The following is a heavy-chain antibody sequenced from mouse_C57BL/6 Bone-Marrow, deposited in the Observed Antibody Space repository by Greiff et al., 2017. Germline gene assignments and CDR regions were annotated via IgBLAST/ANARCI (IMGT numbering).Heavy chain of an antibody. CDR1: GYTFTTYP. CDR2: FHPYNDDT. Sequence: LEESGAELVKPGASVKMSCKASGYTFTTYPIEWMKQNHGKSLEWIGNFHPYNDDTKYNEKFKGKATLTVEKSSSTVYLELSRLTSDDSAVYYCARRAYYGNYRYAYWGQGTLVTVSA. D-gene: IGHD2-10*01. V-gene: IGHV1-47*01. CDR3: ARRAYYGNYRYAY. J-gene: IGHJ3*01.